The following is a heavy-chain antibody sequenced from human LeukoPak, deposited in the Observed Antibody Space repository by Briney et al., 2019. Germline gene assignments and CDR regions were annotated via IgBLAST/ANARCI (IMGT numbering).Heavy chain of an antibody. CDR1: GGSISSGGYY. J-gene: IGHJ4*02. D-gene: IGHD1-26*01. CDR2: IYYSGST. Sequence: SETLSLTCTVSGGSISSGGYYWSWIRQHPGKGLEWIGYIYYSGSTYYNPSLKSRVTTSVDTSKNQFSLKLSSVTAADTAVYYCARSHQSGYLDYWGQGTLVTVSS. CDR3: ARSHQSGYLDY. V-gene: IGHV4-31*03.